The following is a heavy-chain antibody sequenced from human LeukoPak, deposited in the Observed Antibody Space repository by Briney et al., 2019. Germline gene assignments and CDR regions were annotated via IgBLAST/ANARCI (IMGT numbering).Heavy chain of an antibody. J-gene: IGHJ3*01. CDR1: GYTFTSYG. Sequence: ASVKVSCKASGYTFTSYGISWVRQAPGQGLEWMGWISAYNGNTNYAQKLQGRVTMTTDTSTSTAYMELRSLRSDDTAVYYCAKDDYSSGWADAFDVWGQGTMVTVSS. V-gene: IGHV1-18*01. CDR2: ISAYNGNT. CDR3: AKDDYSSGWADAFDV. D-gene: IGHD6-19*01.